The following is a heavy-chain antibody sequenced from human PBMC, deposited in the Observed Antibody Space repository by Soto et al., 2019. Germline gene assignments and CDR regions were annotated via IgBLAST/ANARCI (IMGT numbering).Heavy chain of an antibody. D-gene: IGHD6-19*01. CDR2: VYYNGIT. J-gene: IGHJ1*01. CDR1: GGSINNHY. Sequence: SETLSLTCTVSGGSINNHYWSWIRQPPGKGLEWLGYVYYNGITNYNPSLKSRVTISVDTSKNQFSLKLSSVTAADTAVYYCARNPNSSGWYRSSYFQHWAQGTLVTVSS. CDR3: ARNPNSSGWYRSSYFQH. V-gene: IGHV4-59*11.